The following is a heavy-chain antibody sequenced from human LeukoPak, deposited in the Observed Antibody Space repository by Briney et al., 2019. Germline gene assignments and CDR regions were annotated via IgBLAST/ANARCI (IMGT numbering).Heavy chain of an antibody. Sequence: VKPSETLSLTCSVSGGSISSYYWSWIRQPAGKGLEWIGRLYTSGSTNYNPSLKSRVTMSVDTSKNQFSLKLSSVTAADTAVYYCARDGGVGAQYYFGYWGQGTLVTVSS. CDR1: GGSISSYY. CDR3: ARDGGVGAQYYFGY. J-gene: IGHJ4*02. CDR2: LYTSGST. V-gene: IGHV4-4*07. D-gene: IGHD1-26*01.